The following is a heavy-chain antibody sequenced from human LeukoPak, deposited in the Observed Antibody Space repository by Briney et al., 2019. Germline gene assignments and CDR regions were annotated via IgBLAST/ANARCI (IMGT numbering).Heavy chain of an antibody. D-gene: IGHD4-17*01. CDR3: ENEIRPNDY. V-gene: IGHV3-33*06. CDR2: IWYDGSNK. CDR1: GFTFSSYG. J-gene: IGHJ4*02. Sequence: GGSLRLSCAASGFTFSSYGMHWVRQAPGKGLEWVAVIWYDGSNKYYADSVKGRFTISRDNSKNTLYLQMNSLRAEDTAVYYCENEIRPNDYWGQGTLVTVSS.